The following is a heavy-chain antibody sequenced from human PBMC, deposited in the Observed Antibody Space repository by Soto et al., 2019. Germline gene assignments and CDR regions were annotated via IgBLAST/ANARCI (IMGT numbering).Heavy chain of an antibody. CDR2: ISYDGSNK. CDR1: GFTFSSYA. D-gene: IGHD6-6*01. J-gene: IGHJ4*02. V-gene: IGHV3-30-3*01. Sequence: ESGGGVVQPGRSLRLSCAASGFTFSSYAMHWVRQAPGKGLEWVAVISYDGSNKYYADSVKGRFTISRDNSKNTLYLQMNSLRAEDTAVYYCARDPSSSSSGATNWGQGTLVTVSS. CDR3: ARDPSSSSSGATN.